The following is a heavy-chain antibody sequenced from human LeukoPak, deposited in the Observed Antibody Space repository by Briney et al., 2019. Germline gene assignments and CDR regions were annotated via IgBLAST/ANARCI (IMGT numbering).Heavy chain of an antibody. D-gene: IGHD6-19*01. Sequence: ASVKVSCKASGYTFTGYYMHWVRQAPGQGLEWMGWFNPNSGGTSYAQKFQGRVTMTRDTSTSTVYMELSSLRSEDTAVYYCARDVVGYSSGWTVRYYYYYMDVWGKGTTDTISS. CDR1: GYTFTGYY. V-gene: IGHV1-2*02. J-gene: IGHJ6*03. CDR3: ARDVVGYSSGWTVRYYYYYMDV. CDR2: FNPNSGGT.